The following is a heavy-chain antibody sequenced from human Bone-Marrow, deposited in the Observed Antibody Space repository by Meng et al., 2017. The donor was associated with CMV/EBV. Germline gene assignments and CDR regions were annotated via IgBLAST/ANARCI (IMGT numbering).Heavy chain of an antibody. D-gene: IGHD1-26*01. J-gene: IGHJ4*02. CDR3: ARGKNSGVYRYSFDY. Sequence: GESLKISCGASGFTFSRYAMTWVRRAPGKGLEWVSAISGSGTNTYDADSVKGRFTISRDNSKNTLYLQMNSLRAEDTAVYYCARGKNSGVYRYSFDYWGQGTLVTFAS. CDR2: ISGSGTNT. V-gene: IGHV3-23*01. CDR1: GFTFSRYA.